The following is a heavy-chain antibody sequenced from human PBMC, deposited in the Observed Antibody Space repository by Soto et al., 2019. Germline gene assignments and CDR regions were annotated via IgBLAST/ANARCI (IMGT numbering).Heavy chain of an antibody. J-gene: IGHJ3*02. Sequence: SVKVSCKASGGTFSSYAISWVRQAPGQGLEWMGGIIPIFGTANYAQKFQGGVTITADESTSTAYMELSSLRSEDTAVYYCARGIAAAEDAFDIWGQGTMVTVSS. D-gene: IGHD6-13*01. CDR3: ARGIAAAEDAFDI. CDR2: IIPIFGTA. CDR1: GGTFSSYA. V-gene: IGHV1-69*13.